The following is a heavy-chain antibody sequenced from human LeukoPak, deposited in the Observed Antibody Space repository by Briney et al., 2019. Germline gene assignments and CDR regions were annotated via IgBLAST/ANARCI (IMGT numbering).Heavy chain of an antibody. V-gene: IGHV1-46*01. CDR3: ARSSSGHDSSGYYYEGYFDY. CDR2: INPSGGST. CDR1: GYTFTSYY. D-gene: IGHD3-22*01. J-gene: IGHJ4*02. Sequence: ASVKVSCKASGYTFTSYYMHWVRQAPGQGLEWMGIINPSGGSTSYAQKFQGRVTMTRDTSTSTVYMELSRLRSEDTAVYYWARSSSGHDSSGYYYEGYFDYWGQGTLVTVSS.